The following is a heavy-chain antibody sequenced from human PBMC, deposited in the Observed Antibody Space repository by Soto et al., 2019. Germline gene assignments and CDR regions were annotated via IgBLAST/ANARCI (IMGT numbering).Heavy chain of an antibody. Sequence: GSLSLAWAAAGFTFSSYSMNWVGPAPGKGPELVSSISSSGTYTHYADSVKGRFTISRDNAKNSLYLQMNSLRADDTAVYYCARVGCSGGRCSSRGDFYYGMDVWGQGTTVTVSS. D-gene: IGHD2-15*01. CDR2: ISSSGTYT. J-gene: IGHJ6*02. CDR3: ARVGCSGGRCSSRGDFYYGMDV. CDR1: GFTFSSYS. V-gene: IGHV3-21*01.